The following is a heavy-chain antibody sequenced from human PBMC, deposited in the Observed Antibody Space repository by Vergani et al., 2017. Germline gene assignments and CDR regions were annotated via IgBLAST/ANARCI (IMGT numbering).Heavy chain of an antibody. CDR1: GGTFSSTA. D-gene: IGHD2-2*01. CDR2: TIPIFGTA. CDR3: ASQPTYCSSTSCYVDY. V-gene: IGHV1-69*01. Sequence: QVQLVKSGAEVKKPGSSVKVSCKASGGTFSSTAISWVRKAPGQGLEWVGGTIPIFGTANYAQKFQGRVSITADESTSTAYMGLSSLRSEDTALYYCASQPTYCSSTSCYVDYWGQGTLVTVSS. J-gene: IGHJ4*02.